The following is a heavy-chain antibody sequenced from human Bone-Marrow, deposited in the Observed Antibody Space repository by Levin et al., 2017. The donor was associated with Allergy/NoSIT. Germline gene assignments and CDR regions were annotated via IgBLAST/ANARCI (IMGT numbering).Heavy chain of an antibody. D-gene: IGHD6-13*01. CDR2: INQDGSGK. J-gene: IGHJ4*02. CDR3: TRDEQQPGDS. V-gene: IGHV3-7*01. Sequence: AGGSLRLSCAASGFTFSSYWMSWVRQAPGKGLEWVANINQDGSGKSYVDSVKGRFTISRDNAKSSLYLQMHSLRAEDTAVYYCTRDEQQPGDSWGQGTLVTVSS. CDR1: GFTFSSYW.